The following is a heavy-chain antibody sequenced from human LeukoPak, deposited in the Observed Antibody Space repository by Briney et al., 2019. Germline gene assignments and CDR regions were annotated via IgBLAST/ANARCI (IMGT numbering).Heavy chain of an antibody. V-gene: IGHV4-61*02. Sequence: PSQTLSLTCIVSAGSISSGSYYWSWIRQPAGKGLEWIGRINTSGSTHYNPSLKSRVAISVDMSKNRFSLKLSSVTAAATAVYYCARDPPYYYDTMRGALDIWGQGTMVTVSS. J-gene: IGHJ3*02. D-gene: IGHD3-22*01. CDR2: INTSGST. CDR1: AGSISSGSYY. CDR3: ARDPPYYYDTMRGALDI.